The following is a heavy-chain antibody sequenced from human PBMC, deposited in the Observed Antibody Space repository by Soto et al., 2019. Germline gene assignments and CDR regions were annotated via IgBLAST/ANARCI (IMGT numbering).Heavy chain of an antibody. J-gene: IGHJ4*02. Sequence: GGSLRLSCAASGFTFSSYGMHWVRQAPGKGLEWVAVIWYDGGNKYYADSVKGRFTISRVNSKNTLYLQRNSLRAEDTAVYYCARVLFVNTGYYYLMYDYWGQGTLVTVSS. D-gene: IGHD3-22*01. CDR1: GFTFSSYG. V-gene: IGHV3-33*01. CDR3: ARVLFVNTGYYYLMYDY. CDR2: IWYDGGNK.